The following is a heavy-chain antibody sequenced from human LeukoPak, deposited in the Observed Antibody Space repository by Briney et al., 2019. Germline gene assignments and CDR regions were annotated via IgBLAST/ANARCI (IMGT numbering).Heavy chain of an antibody. Sequence: SETLSLTCTVSGGSISSYYWSWIRQPPGKGLEWIGYIYYSGSTNYNPSLKSRVTISVDTSKNQSSLKLSSVTAADTAVYYCARAERWIQPFFDYWGQGTLVTVSS. V-gene: IGHV4-59*01. CDR1: GGSISSYY. CDR3: ARAERWIQPFFDY. CDR2: IYYSGST. J-gene: IGHJ4*02. D-gene: IGHD5-18*01.